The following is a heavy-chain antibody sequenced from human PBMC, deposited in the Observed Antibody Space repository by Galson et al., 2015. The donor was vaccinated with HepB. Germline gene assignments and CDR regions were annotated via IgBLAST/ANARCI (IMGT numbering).Heavy chain of an antibody. Sequence: SLRLSCAASGLTFSSYSMNWVRQAPGKGLEWVSYISSSSSTIYYADSVKGRFTISRDNAKNSLYLQMNSLRAEDTAVYYCARGPESYCSSTSCPLGWFDPWGQGTLVTVSS. V-gene: IGHV3-48*01. CDR3: ARGPESYCSSTSCPLGWFDP. CDR1: GLTFSSYS. CDR2: ISSSSSTI. D-gene: IGHD2-2*01. J-gene: IGHJ5*02.